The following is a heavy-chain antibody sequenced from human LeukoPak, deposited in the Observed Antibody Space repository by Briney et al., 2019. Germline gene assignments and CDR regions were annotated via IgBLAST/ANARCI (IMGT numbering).Heavy chain of an antibody. D-gene: IGHD4-23*01. CDR1: GDSISGHY. J-gene: IGHJ4*02. CDR3: ARLSDYGGNSYDFDY. Sequence: PSETLSLTCTVSGDSISGHYWSWIRQPPGKGLEWIGYIYYSGSTYYNPSLKSRVTISVDTSKNQFSLKLSSATAADTAVYYCARLSDYGGNSYDFDYWGQGTLVTVSS. V-gene: IGHV4-59*06. CDR2: IYYSGST.